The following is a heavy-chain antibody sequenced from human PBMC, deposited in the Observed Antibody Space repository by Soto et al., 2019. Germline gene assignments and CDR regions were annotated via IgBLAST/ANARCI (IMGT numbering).Heavy chain of an antibody. CDR1: GFTFSSYA. CDR3: AKIRSYYDSSGTFDY. V-gene: IGHV3-23*01. D-gene: IGHD3-22*01. CDR2: ISGSGGST. Sequence: PGGSLRLSCAASGFTFSSYAMSWVRQAPGKGLEWVSAISGSGGSTYYADSVKGRFTISRDNSKNTLYLQMNSLRAEDTAVYYCAKIRSYYDSSGTFDYWGQGTLVTVSS. J-gene: IGHJ4*02.